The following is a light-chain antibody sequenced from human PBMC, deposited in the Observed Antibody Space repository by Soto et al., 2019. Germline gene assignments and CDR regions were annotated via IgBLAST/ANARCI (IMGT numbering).Light chain of an antibody. Sequence: QSALNQPASVSGSPGQSITISCTGTSNDIGANDYVSWYQHHPGQAPKILIYEAANRPSGVSHRFSGSKSGNTASLTISGLQAEDEADYFCTSYTSTSTLVFGGGTKLTVL. J-gene: IGLJ2*01. CDR1: SNDIGANDY. CDR3: TSYTSTSTLV. CDR2: EAA. V-gene: IGLV2-14*01.